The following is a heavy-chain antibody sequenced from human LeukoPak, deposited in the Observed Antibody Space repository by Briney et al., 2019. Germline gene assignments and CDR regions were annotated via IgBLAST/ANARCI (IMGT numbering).Heavy chain of an antibody. J-gene: IGHJ4*02. V-gene: IGHV4-61*01. D-gene: IGHD5-18*01. CDR2: IYYSGST. Sequence: PSQTLSLTCTVSGGSISSGSYYWSWIRQPPGKGLEWIGYIYYSGSTNYNPSLKSRVTISVDTSKNQFSLKLSSVTAADTAVYYCARDLDSYGFPFGYWGQGTLVTVSS. CDR3: ARDLDSYGFPFGY. CDR1: GGSISSGSYY.